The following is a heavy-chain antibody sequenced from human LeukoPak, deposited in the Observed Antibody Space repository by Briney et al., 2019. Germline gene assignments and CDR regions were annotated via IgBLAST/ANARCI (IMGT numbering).Heavy chain of an antibody. J-gene: IGHJ4*02. CDR3: ARGPLDY. V-gene: IGHV3-7*03. Sequence: GGSLRLSCEASGFTFSSHWMSWVRQAPGKGLEWVANMKHDGSEKHYVDSVKGRFTISRDNTKNSLYLQMNSLRVEDTAVYYCARGPLDYWGQGTLVTVSS. CDR2: MKHDGSEK. CDR1: GFTFSSHW.